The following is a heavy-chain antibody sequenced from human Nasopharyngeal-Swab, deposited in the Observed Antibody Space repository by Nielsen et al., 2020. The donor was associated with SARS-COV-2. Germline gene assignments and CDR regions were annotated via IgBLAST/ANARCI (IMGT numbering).Heavy chain of an antibody. CDR2: IMPVGGAE. J-gene: IGHJ5*02. Sequence: GESLKISCGASGFTFSNSWMSWARQAPGKGSEWVALIMPVGGAEYYVDSVRGRFTISTDNAKNSMSLQMDGLRAEDTAGYFCVSGHGVSWGQGPLVTVSS. CDR3: VSGHGVS. V-gene: IGHV3-7*02. CDR1: GFTFSNSW. D-gene: IGHD3-3*01.